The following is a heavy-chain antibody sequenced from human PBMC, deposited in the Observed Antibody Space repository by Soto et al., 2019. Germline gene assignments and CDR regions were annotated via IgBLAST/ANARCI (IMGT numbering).Heavy chain of an antibody. CDR3: ARDIYCSSTSCYKSWNWFDP. CDR1: GGTFSSYA. Sequence: SVKVSCKASGGTFSSYAISWVRQAPGQGXEWMGGIIPIFGTANYAQKFQGRVTITADESTSTAYMELSSLRSEDTAVCYCARDIYCSSTSCYKSWNWFDPWGQGTLVTVSS. V-gene: IGHV1-69*13. CDR2: IIPIFGTA. D-gene: IGHD2-2*02. J-gene: IGHJ5*02.